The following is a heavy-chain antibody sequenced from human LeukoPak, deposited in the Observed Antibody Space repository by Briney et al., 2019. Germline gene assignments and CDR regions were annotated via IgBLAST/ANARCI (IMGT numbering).Heavy chain of an antibody. CDR3: ARGHYDSSGYYYYYYYGMDV. Sequence: KPSETLSLTCTVSGGSISSYYWSWIRQPPGKGLEWIGYIYYSGSTNYNPSLKSRVTISVDTSKNQFSLKLSSVTAADTAVYYCARGHYDSSGYYYYYYYGMDVWGQGTTVTVSS. V-gene: IGHV4-59*01. CDR1: GGSISSYY. J-gene: IGHJ6*02. D-gene: IGHD3-22*01. CDR2: IYYSGST.